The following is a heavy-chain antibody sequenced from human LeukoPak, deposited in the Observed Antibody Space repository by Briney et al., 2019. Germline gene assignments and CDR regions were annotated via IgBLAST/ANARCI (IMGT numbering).Heavy chain of an antibody. D-gene: IGHD6-13*01. CDR3: ARSTYSSSSYYFDY. CDR2: IWSDGINK. J-gene: IGHJ4*02. V-gene: IGHV3-33*07. Sequence: GGSLRLSCAASGFIFSKSWMSWVRQAPGKGLEWVAVIWSDGINKYYVDSVKGRFTISRDNSKNTLYLQMNSLRADDTAVYYCARSTYSSSSYYFDYWGQGSLVTVSS. CDR1: GFIFSKSW.